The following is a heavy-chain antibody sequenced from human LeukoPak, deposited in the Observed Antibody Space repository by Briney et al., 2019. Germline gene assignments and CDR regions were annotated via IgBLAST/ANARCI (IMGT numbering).Heavy chain of an antibody. J-gene: IGHJ4*02. CDR3: AREMYYDSSAHADC. D-gene: IGHD3-22*01. V-gene: IGHV3-30-3*01. CDR2: ISYDGSNK. CDR1: GFTFSSYA. Sequence: PGGSLRLSCAASGFTFSSYAMHWVRQAPGKGLEWVAVISYDGSNKYYADSVKGRFTISRDNSKNTLYLQMNSLRAEDTAVYYCAREMYYDSSAHADCWGQGTLVTVSS.